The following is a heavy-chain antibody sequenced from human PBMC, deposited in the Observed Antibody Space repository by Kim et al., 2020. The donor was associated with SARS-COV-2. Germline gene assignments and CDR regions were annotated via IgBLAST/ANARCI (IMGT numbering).Heavy chain of an antibody. J-gene: IGHJ4*02. D-gene: IGHD4-17*01. Sequence: GGSLRLSCAASGFTFSSYAMSWVRQAPGKGLEWVSAISGSGGSTYYADSVKGRFTISRDNSKNTLYLQMNSLRAEDTAVYYCAKLGWGTVTTKIWRGYYWGQGTLVTVSS. CDR3: AKLGWGTVTTKIWRGYY. CDR2: ISGSGGST. V-gene: IGHV3-23*01. CDR1: GFTFSSYA.